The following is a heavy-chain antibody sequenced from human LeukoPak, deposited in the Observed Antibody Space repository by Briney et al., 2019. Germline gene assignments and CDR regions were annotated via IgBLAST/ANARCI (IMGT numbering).Heavy chain of an antibody. CDR1: GFTFSSYG. Sequence: PGGSLRLSCAASGFTFSSYGMSWVRQAPGKGLEWVASIKQDGSETYYVDSVQGRFTVSRDNDKNSLYLQMSSLRAEDTAVYYCARGRYYDILSGFDPWGQGTLVTVSS. J-gene: IGHJ5*02. D-gene: IGHD3-9*01. CDR3: ARGRYYDILSGFDP. CDR2: IKQDGSET. V-gene: IGHV3-7*01.